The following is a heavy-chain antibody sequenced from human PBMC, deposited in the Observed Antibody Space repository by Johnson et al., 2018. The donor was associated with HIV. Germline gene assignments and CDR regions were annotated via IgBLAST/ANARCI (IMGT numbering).Heavy chain of an antibody. CDR1: GFTFGSYA. Sequence: EKLVESGGGLVQPGGSLRLSCAASGFTFGSYAMSWVRQAPGKGLEWVSSISWNSGSIGYADSVKGRFTISRDNSKNTLYLQLNSLRDEDTAGDYCAKAPYNWSAGLCGAFDMWGRGTKVTVSS. CDR2: ISWNSGSI. D-gene: IGHD1-20*01. J-gene: IGHJ3*02. CDR3: AKAPYNWSAGLCGAFDM. V-gene: IGHV3-23*04.